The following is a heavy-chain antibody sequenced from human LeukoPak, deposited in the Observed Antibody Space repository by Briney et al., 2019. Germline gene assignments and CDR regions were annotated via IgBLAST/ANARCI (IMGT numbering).Heavy chain of an antibody. CDR3: ARDLVRITMIVGGHDNWFDP. J-gene: IGHJ5*02. Sequence: SVKVSCKASGGTFSSYAISWVRQAPGQGLKWMGGIIPIFGTANYAQKFQGRVTITTDESTSTAYMELSSLRSEDTAVYYCARDLVRITMIVGGHDNWFDPWGQGTLVTVSS. CDR2: IIPIFGTA. CDR1: GGTFSSYA. D-gene: IGHD3-22*01. V-gene: IGHV1-69*05.